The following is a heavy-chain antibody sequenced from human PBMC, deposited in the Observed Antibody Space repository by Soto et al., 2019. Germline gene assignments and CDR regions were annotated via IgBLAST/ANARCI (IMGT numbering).Heavy chain of an antibody. V-gene: IGHV4-30-2*05. J-gene: IGHJ3*02. D-gene: IGHD3-16*02. CDR2: IYYSEST. CDR1: GGSVSSGGYS. CDR3: ATLAMFTFGGVIGPKDEFDI. Sequence: SETLSLTCAVSGGSVSSGGYSWSWIRQPPGKGLEWIGYIYYSESTYYNPSLKSRVTISGDTSKNQFSLKLTSVAAADTAVYYCATLAMFTFGGVIGPKDEFDIWGQGTMVTVS.